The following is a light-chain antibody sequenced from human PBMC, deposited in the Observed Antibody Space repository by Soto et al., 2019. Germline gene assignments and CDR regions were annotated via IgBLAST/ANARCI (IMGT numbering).Light chain of an antibody. V-gene: IGKV1-5*03. CDR1: QTISSW. CDR3: QQYGSSLPWT. Sequence: DIQMTQSPSTLSGSVGDRVTITCRASQTISSWLAWYQQKPGKAPKLLIYKASTLKSGVPSRFSGSGSGTDFTLTISRLEPEDFAVYYCQQYGSSLPWTFGQGTKVDIK. CDR2: KAS. J-gene: IGKJ1*01.